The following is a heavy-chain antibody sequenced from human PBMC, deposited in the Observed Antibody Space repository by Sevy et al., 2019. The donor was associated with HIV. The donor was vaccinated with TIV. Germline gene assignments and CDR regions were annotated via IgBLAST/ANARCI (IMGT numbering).Heavy chain of an antibody. Sequence: ASVKVSCKVSGYTLAKFSIHWVRQAPGKGLEWMTSFDPEDGDPEDGKTIYAQKFLGRVTMTEDTSTDTAYMELSSLRSDDTAVYYCATTKDYYDSSCYPFDYWGQGTLVTVSS. CDR2: FDPEDGDPEDGKT. D-gene: IGHD3-22*01. CDR1: GYTLAKFS. J-gene: IGHJ4*02. CDR3: ATTKDYYDSSCYPFDY. V-gene: IGHV1-24*01.